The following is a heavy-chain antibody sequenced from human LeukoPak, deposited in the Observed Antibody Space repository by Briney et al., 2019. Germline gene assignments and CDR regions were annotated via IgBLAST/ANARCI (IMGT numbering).Heavy chain of an antibody. CDR1: GYSFTSYW. J-gene: IGHJ4*02. D-gene: IGHD3-9*01. CDR3: ARTAGISTGFGSDH. Sequence: GESLKISCQTSGYSFTSYWVGWVRQMPGKGLEWMGIIYPGDSYTAYSPSFQGQVTISADKSINTAYVQWSSLKASDTAMYYCARTAGISTGFGSDHWGQGTLVTVSS. CDR2: IYPGDSYT. V-gene: IGHV5-51*01.